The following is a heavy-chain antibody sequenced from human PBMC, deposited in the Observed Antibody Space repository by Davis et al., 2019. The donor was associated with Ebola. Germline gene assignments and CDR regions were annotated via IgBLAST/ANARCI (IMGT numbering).Heavy chain of an antibody. CDR3: ARGGIVGATNHRYGNYYYGMDV. D-gene: IGHD1-26*01. CDR2: IYSGGST. J-gene: IGHJ6*02. Sequence: PGGSLRLSCAASGFTFSSYEMNWVRQAPGKGLEWVSVIYSGGSTYYADSVKGRFTISRDNSKNTLYLQMNSLRAEDTAVYYCARGGIVGATNHRYGNYYYGMDVWGQGTTVTVSS. CDR1: GFTFSSYE. V-gene: IGHV3-66*01.